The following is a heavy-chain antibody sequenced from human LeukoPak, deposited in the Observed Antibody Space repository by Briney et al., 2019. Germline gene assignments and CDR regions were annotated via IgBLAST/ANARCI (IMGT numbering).Heavy chain of an antibody. Sequence: ASVKVSCKASGYTFTSYGISWVRQAPGQGLEWMGWISAYNGNTNYAQKLQGRVTMTTGTSTSTAYMELRSLRSDDTAVYYCARVECSGGSCYPSMDYWGQGTLVTVSS. CDR3: ARVECSGGSCYPSMDY. CDR1: GYTFTSYG. CDR2: ISAYNGNT. V-gene: IGHV1-18*01. D-gene: IGHD2-15*01. J-gene: IGHJ4*02.